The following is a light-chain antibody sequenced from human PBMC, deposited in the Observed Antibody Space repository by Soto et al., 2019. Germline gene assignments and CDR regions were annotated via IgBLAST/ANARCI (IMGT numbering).Light chain of an antibody. J-gene: IGKJ1*01. CDR2: DAS. Sequence: EIVLTQSPGTLSLSPGERATLSCRSSHSVSGNYLAWYQQKPGQAPRLLIYDASSRATGIPDRFSGSGSGTDFTLTISRLEPVDFAVYYCQQYGISPTFGQGTKVEIK. CDR1: HSVSGNY. CDR3: QQYGISPT. V-gene: IGKV3-20*01.